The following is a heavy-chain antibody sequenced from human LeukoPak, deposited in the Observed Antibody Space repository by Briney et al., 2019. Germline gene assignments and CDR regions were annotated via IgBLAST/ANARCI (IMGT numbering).Heavy chain of an antibody. CDR2: ISYDGSNK. CDR3: AKDPSYYYDSSGYPNDY. D-gene: IGHD3-22*01. J-gene: IGHJ4*02. Sequence: QPGGSLRLSCAVSGFTFSSYGMHWVRQAPGKGLEWVAVISYDGSNKYYADSVKGRFTISRDNSKNTLYLQMNSLRAEDTAVYYCAKDPSYYYDSSGYPNDYWGQGTLVTVSS. CDR1: GFTFSSYG. V-gene: IGHV3-30*18.